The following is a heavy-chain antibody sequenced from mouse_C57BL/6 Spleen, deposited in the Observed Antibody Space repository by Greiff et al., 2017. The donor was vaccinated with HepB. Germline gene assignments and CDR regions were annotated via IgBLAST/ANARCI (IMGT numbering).Heavy chain of an antibody. CDR3: ARGTTVVATRYFDY. V-gene: IGHV1-54*01. CDR1: GYAFTNYL. Sequence: QVRLQQSGAELVRPGPSVKVSCKASGYAFTNYLIEWVKQRPGQGLEWIGVINPGSGGTNYNEKFKGKATLTADKSSSTAYMQLSSLTSEDSAVYFCARGTTVVATRYFDYWGQGTTLTVSS. J-gene: IGHJ2*01. CDR2: INPGSGGT. D-gene: IGHD1-1*01.